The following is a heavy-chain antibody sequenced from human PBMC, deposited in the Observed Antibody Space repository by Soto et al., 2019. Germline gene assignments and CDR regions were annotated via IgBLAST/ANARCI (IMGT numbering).Heavy chain of an antibody. J-gene: IGHJ6*02. D-gene: IGHD2-15*01. CDR3: ARDSEGGGYYYYYYGMDV. Sequence: WASVKVSCKASGYTFNSYGISWVRQAPGQGLEWMGWISAYNGNTNYVQKFQGRVTMTTEKSTSTAYMELRSLRSDDTAVYYCARDSEGGGYYYYYYGMDVWGQGTTVTVSS. CDR1: GYTFNSYG. CDR2: ISAYNGNT. V-gene: IGHV1-18*04.